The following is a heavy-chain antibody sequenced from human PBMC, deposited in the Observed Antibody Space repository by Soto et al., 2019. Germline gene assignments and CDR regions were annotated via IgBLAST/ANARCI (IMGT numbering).Heavy chain of an antibody. V-gene: IGHV3-30-3*01. CDR3: ARAPRTTVTTDY. D-gene: IGHD4-17*01. Sequence: QVQLVESGGGVVQPGRSLRLSCAASGFTFSSYAMHWVRQAPGKGLEWVAVISYDGSNKYYADSVEGRFTISRDNSKNTLYLQMNSLRAEDTAVYYCARAPRTTVTTDYWGQGTLVTVSS. CDR2: ISYDGSNK. CDR1: GFTFSSYA. J-gene: IGHJ4*02.